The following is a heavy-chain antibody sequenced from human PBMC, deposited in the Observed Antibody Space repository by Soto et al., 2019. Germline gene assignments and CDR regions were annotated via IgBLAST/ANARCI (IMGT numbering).Heavy chain of an antibody. CDR2: ISYDGSNK. D-gene: IGHD3-9*01. Sequence: PGGSLILSCAASGFTFSSYGMHWVRQAPGKGLEWVAVISYDGSNKYYADSVKGRFTISRDNSKNTLYLQMNSLRAEDTAVYYCAKAITEFELRYFDWSSYGMDVWGQGTTVTVSS. V-gene: IGHV3-30*18. J-gene: IGHJ6*02. CDR1: GFTFSSYG. CDR3: AKAITEFELRYFDWSSYGMDV.